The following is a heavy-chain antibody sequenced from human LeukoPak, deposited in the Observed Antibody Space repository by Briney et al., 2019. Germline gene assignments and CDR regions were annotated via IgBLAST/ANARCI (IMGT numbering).Heavy chain of an antibody. J-gene: IGHJ6*02. CDR2: ISAYNGNT. Sequence: ASVKVSCKASGYTFTIYGISWVRQAPGQGLEWMGWISAYNGNTNYAQKLQGRVTMTTDTSTSTAYMELRSLRSDDTAVYYCARDHPTYERYFDWLLYGPYYYGMDVWGQGTTVTVSS. D-gene: IGHD3-9*01. CDR1: GYTFTIYG. CDR3: ARDHPTYERYFDWLLYGPYYYGMDV. V-gene: IGHV1-18*01.